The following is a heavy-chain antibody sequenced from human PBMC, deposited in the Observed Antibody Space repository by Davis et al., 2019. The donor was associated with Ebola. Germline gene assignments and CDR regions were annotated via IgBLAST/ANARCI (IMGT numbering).Heavy chain of an antibody. V-gene: IGHV4-59*01. CDR2: IFYNGEA. CDR1: GAPITTYY. J-gene: IGHJ6*04. Sequence: SEPLSPPFPPPGAPITTYYWSWIRQPPGKGLEWIGYIFYNGEASYNPSLKRRVTISVDTSKNQFYLRLNSVTAADTAVYYCARVGSGGPEYYYYYYGMDVWGKGTTVTVSS. CDR3: ARVGSGGPEYYYYYYGMDV. D-gene: IGHD6-19*01.